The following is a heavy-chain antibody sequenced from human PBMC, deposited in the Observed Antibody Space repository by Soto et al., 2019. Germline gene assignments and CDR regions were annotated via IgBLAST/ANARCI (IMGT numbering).Heavy chain of an antibody. CDR1: GSTFSYYT. D-gene: IGHD2-2*01. CDR3: ASSSERGFCISTSCPTPFFDY. J-gene: IGHJ4*02. Sequence: QVQLVESGGGVVQPGKSLRLSCEASGSTFSYYTMHWVRQAPGKGLEWVAVISFDGSNTYYADSVKGRFTISRDNSKNTLYLQMNSLRAEDTAVYYCASSSERGFCISTSCPTPFFDYWDQGTLVTVSS. V-gene: IGHV3-30-3*01. CDR2: ISFDGSNT.